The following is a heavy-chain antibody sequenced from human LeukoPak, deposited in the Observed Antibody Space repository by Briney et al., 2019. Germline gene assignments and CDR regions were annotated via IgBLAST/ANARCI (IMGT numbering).Heavy chain of an antibody. Sequence: SETLSLTCTVSGGSISSYYWSWIRQPPGKGLEWIGYIYYSGSTNYNPSLKSRVTISVDTSKNQFSLKLSSVTAADTAVYYCARGDYYDSSGYDYWGQGTLVTVSS. J-gene: IGHJ4*02. D-gene: IGHD3-22*01. CDR1: GGSISSYY. CDR2: IYYSGST. V-gene: IGHV4-59*01. CDR3: ARGDYYDSSGYDY.